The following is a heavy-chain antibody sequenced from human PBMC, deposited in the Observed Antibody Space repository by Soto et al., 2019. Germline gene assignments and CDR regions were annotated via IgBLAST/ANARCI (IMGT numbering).Heavy chain of an antibody. Sequence: SVKVSCKASGGTFSSYTISWVRQAPGQGLGWMGRIIPILGIADYAQKFQGRVTITADKSTSTAYMELSSLRSEDTAVYYCAIDQQDYPGKIDYRGPGTLVTVSS. J-gene: IGHJ4*02. CDR2: IIPILGIA. CDR1: GGTFSSYT. V-gene: IGHV1-69*04. CDR3: AIDQQDYPGKIDY. D-gene: IGHD4-17*01.